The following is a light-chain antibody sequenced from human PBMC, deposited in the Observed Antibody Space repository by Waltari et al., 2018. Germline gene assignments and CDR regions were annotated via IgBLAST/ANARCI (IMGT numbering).Light chain of an antibody. CDR3: GTWDSSLSGAV. CDR2: ENT. Sequence: QSVLPQPPSVSAPPRQRVTISCSGGSSNIGNNYVSWYRQFPGTAPKLLIYENTERPSGIPGRFSGSKSGTSATLDITGLQAGDEADYYCGTWDSSLSGAVFGGGTHLTVL. CDR1: SSNIGNNY. J-gene: IGLJ7*01. V-gene: IGLV1-51*02.